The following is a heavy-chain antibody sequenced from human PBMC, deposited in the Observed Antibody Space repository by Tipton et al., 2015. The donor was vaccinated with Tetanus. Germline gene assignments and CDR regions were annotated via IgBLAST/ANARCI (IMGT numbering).Heavy chain of an antibody. CDR1: AYAFASYD. V-gene: IGHV1-8*01. CDR3: ARGNRGSSWYF. CDR2: MNPNTGHA. D-gene: IGHD6-13*01. J-gene: IGHJ4*02. Sequence: QSGAEVKKPGASVKVSCKAFAYAFASYDLNWVRQTAGQGLEWLGYMNPNTGHAGYAQKFQGRVTMTSNISITTAYMELRNLGSDDTAVYYCARGNRGSSWYFWGQGTLVTVSS.